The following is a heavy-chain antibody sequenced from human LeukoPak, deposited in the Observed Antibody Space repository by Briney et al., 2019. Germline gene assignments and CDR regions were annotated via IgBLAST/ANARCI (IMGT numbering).Heavy chain of an antibody. J-gene: IGHJ4*02. CDR3: TTDSVTYYYDSSGYSDPSYYFDY. CDR1: GFTFSSYA. CDR2: IKSKTDGGTT. V-gene: IGHV3-15*01. D-gene: IGHD3-22*01. Sequence: GGSLRLSCAASGFTFSSYAMSWVRLAPGKGLEWVGRIKSKTDGGTTDYAAPVKGRFTISRDDSKNTLYLQMNSLKTEDTAVYYCTTDSVTYYYDSSGYSDPSYYFDYWGQGTLVTVSS.